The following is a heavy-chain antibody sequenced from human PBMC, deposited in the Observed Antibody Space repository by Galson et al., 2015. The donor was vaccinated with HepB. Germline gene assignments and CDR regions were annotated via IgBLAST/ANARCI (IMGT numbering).Heavy chain of an antibody. V-gene: IGHV3-73*01. Sequence: SLRLSCAASGFTFSGSAMHWVRQASGKGLEWVGRIGSKAHNYATAYVASVKGGFTISRDDSKSTAYLQMNSLKTEDTAVYYCTRLGDLSGCSSKWGQGTLVTVSS. CDR2: IGSKAHNYAT. CDR3: TRLGDLSGCSSK. J-gene: IGHJ4*02. CDR1: GFTFSGSA. D-gene: IGHD2-2*01.